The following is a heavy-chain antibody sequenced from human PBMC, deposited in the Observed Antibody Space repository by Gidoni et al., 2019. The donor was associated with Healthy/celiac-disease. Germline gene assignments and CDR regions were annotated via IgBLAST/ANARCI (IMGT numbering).Heavy chain of an antibody. D-gene: IGHD4-17*01. CDR2: IYHSGGT. CDR1: GGSISSSNW. J-gene: IGHJ5*02. V-gene: IGHV4-4*02. Sequence: QVQLLESGPGLVKPSGTLSLTCAVSGGSISSSNWWSWVRQPPGKGLEWIGEIYHSGGTNYNPSLKSRVIISVDKSNNQFSLYLSSVTAADTAVYYCARGEDYVGWFDPWGQGILVTVSS. CDR3: ARGEDYVGWFDP.